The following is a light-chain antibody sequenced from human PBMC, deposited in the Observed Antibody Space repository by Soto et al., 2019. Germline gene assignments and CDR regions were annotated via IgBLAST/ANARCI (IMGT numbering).Light chain of an antibody. V-gene: IGLV2-23*02. CDR2: GVR. J-gene: IGLJ3*02. Sequence: QSALTQPASVSGSPGQSITISCTGTSSDVGSHNFVSWYQQHPGKAPKLMIYGVRERPSGVSNRFSGSKSGNTASLTISGLQAEDDADYYCCSDAGSLTWVFGGGTKVTVL. CDR1: SSDVGSHNF. CDR3: CSDAGSLTWV.